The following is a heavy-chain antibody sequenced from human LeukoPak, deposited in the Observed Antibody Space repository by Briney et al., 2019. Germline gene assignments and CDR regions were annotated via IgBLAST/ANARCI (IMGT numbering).Heavy chain of an antibody. J-gene: IGHJ4*02. Sequence: VASVKVSCKASGYTFTRYYMHWVRQAPGQGLEWMGGIIPIFGTANYAQKFQGRVTITADKSTSTAYMELSSLRSEDTAVYYCARGGSYSGVDYWVQGTLVTVSS. CDR3: ARGGSYSGVDY. CDR2: IIPIFGTA. V-gene: IGHV1-69*06. D-gene: IGHD1-26*01. CDR1: GYTFTRYY.